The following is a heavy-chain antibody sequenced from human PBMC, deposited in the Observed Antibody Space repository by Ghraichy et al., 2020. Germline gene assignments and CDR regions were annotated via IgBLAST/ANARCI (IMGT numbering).Heavy chain of an antibody. J-gene: IGHJ3*02. CDR3: ARVPTYFDSRGYPFDI. Sequence: LSLTCAASGFTFGIYWMHWVRQAPGKGLVWVSRITGDGSSTTYADSVKGRFTISRDDAKNTLYLQMNSLGAEDTAVYYCARVPTYFDSRGYPFDIWGQGTMVTVSS. V-gene: IGHV3-74*01. CDR1: GFTFGIYW. CDR2: ITGDGSST. D-gene: IGHD3-22*01.